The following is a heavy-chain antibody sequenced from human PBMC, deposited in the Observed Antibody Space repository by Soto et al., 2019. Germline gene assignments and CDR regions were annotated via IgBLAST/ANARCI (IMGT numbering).Heavy chain of an antibody. CDR1: GGSISSDGYY. CDR3: ARSVFP. Sequence: QVQMQESGPGLVKLSQTLSLTCTVSGGSISSDGYYWNWIRQHPGKGQEWIGYIYYIGSTYYNPSLKSRVTISLDTSKNQFSLKLSSVTAADTAVYYCARSVFPWGQGTLVTVSS. J-gene: IGHJ5*02. V-gene: IGHV4-31*03. CDR2: IYYIGST.